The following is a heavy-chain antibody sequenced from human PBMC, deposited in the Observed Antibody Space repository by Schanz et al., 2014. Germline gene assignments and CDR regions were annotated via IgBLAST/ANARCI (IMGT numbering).Heavy chain of an antibody. CDR3: AKDPSHCGYDYYFDY. D-gene: IGHD5-12*01. CDR1: GFTFSSYA. Sequence: VQLLQSGGGVVQPGRSLRLSCAASGFTFSSYAMHWVRQAPGKGLEWVSALSGSGGSTYYADSVKGRFTISKDNSKNTLYLQMNSLRAEDTAVYYCAKDPSHCGYDYYFDYWGQGTLVTVSS. V-gene: IGHV3-23*01. CDR2: LSGSGGST. J-gene: IGHJ4*02.